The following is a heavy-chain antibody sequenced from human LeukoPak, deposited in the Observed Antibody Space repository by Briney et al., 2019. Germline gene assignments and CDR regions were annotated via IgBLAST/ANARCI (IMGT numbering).Heavy chain of an antibody. D-gene: IGHD6-13*01. J-gene: IGHJ4*02. Sequence: GGSLRLSCAASGFTFSSCSMNWVRQAPGKGLEWVSYISSSSSTIYYADSVKGRFTISRDNAKNSLYLQMNSLRAEDTAVYYCARDDGYSSSWYDYLRQGTLVTVSS. CDR1: GFTFSSCS. V-gene: IGHV3-48*04. CDR2: ISSSSSTI. CDR3: ARDDGYSSSWYDY.